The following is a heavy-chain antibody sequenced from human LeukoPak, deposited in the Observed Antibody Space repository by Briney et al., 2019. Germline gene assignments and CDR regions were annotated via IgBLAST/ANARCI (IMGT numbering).Heavy chain of an antibody. D-gene: IGHD1-26*01. CDR2: ISYDGSNK. Sequence: PGRSLRLSCAASGFTFSSYGMHWVRQAPGKGLEWVAVISYDGSNKYYADSVKGRFTIPRDNSKNTLYLQMNSLRAEDTAVYYCAKAHGIVGATTSGYWGQGTLVTVSS. CDR3: AKAHGIVGATTSGY. CDR1: GFTFSSYG. V-gene: IGHV3-30*18. J-gene: IGHJ4*02.